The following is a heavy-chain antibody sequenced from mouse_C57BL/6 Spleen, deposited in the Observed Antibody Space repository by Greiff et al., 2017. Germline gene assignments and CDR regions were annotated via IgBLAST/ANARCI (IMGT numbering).Heavy chain of an antibody. V-gene: IGHV1-82*01. CDR2: IYPGDGDT. CDR1: GYAFSSSC. J-gene: IGHJ2*01. Sequence: QVQLQQSGPELVKPGASVKISCKASGYAFSSSCMHWVKQRPGQGLEWIGRIYPGDGDTNYNGKFKGKATLTADKSSSTAYMQLSSLTSEDSAVYCCARESNWDYVDYGGQGTTLTVSS. CDR3: ARESNWDYVDY. D-gene: IGHD4-1*01.